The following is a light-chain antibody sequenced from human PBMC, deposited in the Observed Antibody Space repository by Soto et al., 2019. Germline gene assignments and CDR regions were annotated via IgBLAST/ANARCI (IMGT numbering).Light chain of an antibody. Sequence: DIQITQSPSTLSASVGDRVTITCRASQTISSWLAWYQQKPGKAPKLLIYDASSLESGVPSRVSGSGSGTEFTLTSSSLQPDDFATYYCQHYNSYSEAFGQGTKVEIK. CDR2: DAS. CDR3: QHYNSYSEA. J-gene: IGKJ1*01. V-gene: IGKV1-5*01. CDR1: QTISSW.